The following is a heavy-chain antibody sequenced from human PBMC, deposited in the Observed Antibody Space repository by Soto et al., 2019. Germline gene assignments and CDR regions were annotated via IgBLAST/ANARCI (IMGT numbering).Heavy chain of an antibody. V-gene: IGHV1-46*03. CDR1: GYTFTSYY. J-gene: IGHJ6*03. CDR2: INPSGGST. D-gene: IGHD2-15*01. CDR3: ARAPTEDIEGRYYYYMDV. Sequence: ASVKVSCKASGYTFTSYYMHWVRQAPGQGLEWMGIINPSGGSTSYAQKFQGRVTMTRDTSTSTVYMELSSLRSEDTAVYHCARAPTEDIEGRYYYYMDVWGKGTTVTVSS.